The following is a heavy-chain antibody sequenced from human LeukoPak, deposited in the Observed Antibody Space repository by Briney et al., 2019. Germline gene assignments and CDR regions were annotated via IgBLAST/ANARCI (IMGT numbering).Heavy chain of an antibody. CDR3: ARHGASGSYPIDY. J-gene: IGHJ4*02. CDR1: GGSISSSSYY. CDR2: IYYSGST. Sequence: PSETLSLTCTVSGGSISSSSYYWGWIRQPPGKGLEWIGSIYYSGSTYYNPSLKSRVTISVDTSKNQFSLKLSSVTAADTAVYYCARHGASGSYPIDYGGQGTLVTVSS. D-gene: IGHD1-26*01. V-gene: IGHV4-39*01.